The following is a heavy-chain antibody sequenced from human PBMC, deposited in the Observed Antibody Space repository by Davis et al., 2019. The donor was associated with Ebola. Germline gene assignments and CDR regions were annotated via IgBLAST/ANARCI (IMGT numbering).Heavy chain of an antibody. D-gene: IGHD3-3*01. CDR2: IIGSGGST. J-gene: IGHJ6*02. CDR3: AKGLGVTIFGVNGMDV. V-gene: IGHV3-23*01. CDR1: CLPFSRFA. Sequence: SLIISFASPCLPFSRFAMPCVRHAPGNGLEWVSAIIGSGGSTYYADSVKGRFTISRDNSKNTLYLQMNSLRAEDTAVYYCAKGLGVTIFGVNGMDVWGQGTTVTVSS.